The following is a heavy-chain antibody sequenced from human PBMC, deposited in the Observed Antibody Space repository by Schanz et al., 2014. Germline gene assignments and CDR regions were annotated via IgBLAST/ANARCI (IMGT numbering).Heavy chain of an antibody. CDR2: ISPSSSYI. J-gene: IGHJ6*02. D-gene: IGHD2-15*01. CDR3: ARVELSVYYYAMDV. V-gene: IGHV3-21*02. CDR1: GFTFSSYN. Sequence: EVQLVESGGGLVRPGDSLRLSCAASGFTFSSYNINWVRQAPGKGLEYISSISPSSSYIYYADSVKGRFTISRDNAKNSLYLQMNSLRAEDAAVYYCARVELSVYYYAMDVWGRGTTVTVSS.